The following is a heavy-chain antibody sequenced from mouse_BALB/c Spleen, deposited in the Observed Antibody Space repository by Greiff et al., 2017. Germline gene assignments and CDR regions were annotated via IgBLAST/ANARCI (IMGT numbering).Heavy chain of an antibody. CDR2: IYPGSGST. Sequence: VQLQQPGAELVKPGTSVKLSCKASGYNFTSYWINWVKLRPGQGLEWIGDIYPGSGSTNYNEKFKSKATLTVDTSSSTAYMQLSSLASEDSALYYCARHYGNYFAWFAYWGQGTLVTVSA. J-gene: IGHJ3*01. D-gene: IGHD2-1*01. CDR3: ARHYGNYFAWFAY. CDR1: GYNFTSYW. V-gene: IGHV1-55*01.